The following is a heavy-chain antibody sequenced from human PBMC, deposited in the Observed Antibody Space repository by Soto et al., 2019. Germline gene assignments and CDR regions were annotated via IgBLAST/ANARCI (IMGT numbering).Heavy chain of an antibody. CDR1: GFTFGSHA. Sequence: EVQLLDSGGGLVQPGGSLRLSCTVSGFTFGSHAMSWVRQAPGKGLECVSGISGSGGTTFYADSVKGRFTISRDNSKNSLYLQMNSLRAEDTALYYCTKDIRRNGDYGPHYFDYWGQGTLVTVSS. CDR3: TKDIRRNGDYGPHYFDY. D-gene: IGHD2-21*02. V-gene: IGHV3-23*01. CDR2: ISGSGGTT. J-gene: IGHJ4*02.